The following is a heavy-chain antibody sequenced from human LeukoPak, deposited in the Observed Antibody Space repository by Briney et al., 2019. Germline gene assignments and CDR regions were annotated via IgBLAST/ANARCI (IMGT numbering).Heavy chain of an antibody. J-gene: IGHJ4*02. Sequence: GGSLRLSCAASRFTFSSYWMHWVRQAPGKGLVWVSRINTDGSSTNYADSVKGRFTISRDNAKNTLYLQRNSLRAEDTAVYYCARVGGSSDFDYWGQGTLVTVSS. CDR2: INTDGSST. CDR3: ARVGGSSDFDY. V-gene: IGHV3-74*01. D-gene: IGHD6-6*01. CDR1: RFTFSSYW.